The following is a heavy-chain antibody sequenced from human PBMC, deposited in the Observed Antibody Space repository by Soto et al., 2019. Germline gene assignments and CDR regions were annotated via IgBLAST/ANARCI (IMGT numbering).Heavy chain of an antibody. CDR3: AIKGYCSGGSCSSGAFDI. CDR2: INAGNGNT. J-gene: IGHJ3*02. Sequence: ASVKVSCKASGYTFTSYAMHWVRQAPGQRLEWMGWINAGNGNTKYSQKFQGRVTITRDTSASTAYMELSSLRSEDTAVYYCAIKGYCSGGSCSSGAFDIWGQGTMVSV. D-gene: IGHD2-15*01. V-gene: IGHV1-3*01. CDR1: GYTFTSYA.